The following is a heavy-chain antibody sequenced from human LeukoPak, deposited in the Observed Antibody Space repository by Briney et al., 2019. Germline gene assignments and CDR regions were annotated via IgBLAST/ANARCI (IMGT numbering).Heavy chain of an antibody. CDR2: ISSSSSYI. D-gene: IGHD4-23*01. Sequence: GGSLRLSCAASGFTFSSYGMHWVRQAPGKGLEWVSSISSSSSYIYYADSVKGRFTISRDNAKNSLYLQMNSLRAEDTAVYYCARESYYGGNSDYWGQGTLVTVSS. CDR3: ARESYYGGNSDY. J-gene: IGHJ4*02. CDR1: GFTFSSYG. V-gene: IGHV3-21*01.